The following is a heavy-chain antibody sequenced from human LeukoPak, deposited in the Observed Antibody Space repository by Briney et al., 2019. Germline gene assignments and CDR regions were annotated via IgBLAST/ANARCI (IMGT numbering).Heavy chain of an antibody. CDR2: IYFSGST. CDR3: ARGGTTVTPGLLWFDP. D-gene: IGHD4-17*01. J-gene: IGHJ5*02. CDR1: GGSISSGSYN. Sequence: SETLSLTCTVSGGSISSGSYNWGWLRQSPGKGLEWIGSIYFSGSTYYNPSLKSRLSISVDTSKNQFSLKLSSVTAADTAVYYCARGGTTVTPGLLWFDPWGQGTLVTVSS. V-gene: IGHV4-39*07.